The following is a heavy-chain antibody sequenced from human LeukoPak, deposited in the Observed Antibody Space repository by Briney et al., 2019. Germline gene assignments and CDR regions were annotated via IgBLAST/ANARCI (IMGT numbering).Heavy chain of an antibody. Sequence: SETLSLTCTVSGGSISSSSYYWGWIRQPPGKGLEWIGSIYYSGSTYYNPSLKSRVTISVDTSKNQFSLKLSPVTAADTAVYYCAGTPSVWWLREDLDYWGQGTLVTVSS. CDR3: AGTPSVWWLREDLDY. V-gene: IGHV4-39*07. CDR1: GGSISSSSYY. CDR2: IYYSGST. D-gene: IGHD5-12*01. J-gene: IGHJ4*02.